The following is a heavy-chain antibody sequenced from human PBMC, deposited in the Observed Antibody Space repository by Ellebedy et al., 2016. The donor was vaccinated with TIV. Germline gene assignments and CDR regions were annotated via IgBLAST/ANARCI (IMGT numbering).Heavy chain of an antibody. Sequence: GESLKISCAASGFTVSSNYMNWVRQAPGKGLEWVANINQDGSEKYYVDSVKGRFTISRDNAKNSLCLQMNSLRAEDTAVYYCARFSGYDYWGQGTLVTVSS. CDR2: INQDGSEK. V-gene: IGHV3-7*03. CDR1: GFTVSSNY. D-gene: IGHD5-12*01. CDR3: ARFSGYDY. J-gene: IGHJ4*02.